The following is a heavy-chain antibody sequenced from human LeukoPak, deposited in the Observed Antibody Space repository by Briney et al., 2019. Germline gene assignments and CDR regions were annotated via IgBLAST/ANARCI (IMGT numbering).Heavy chain of an antibody. CDR1: GFTFSNHA. J-gene: IGHJ4*02. Sequence: PGGSLRLSCAASGFTFSNHAMSWVRQTPGEGRQWVSVISGSGRTTEYADSVKGRFTISRDNSKNTLSLQMNSLRVEDTAIYYCAKNVVVKRYIDYWGQGTLVTVSS. D-gene: IGHD2-15*01. CDR2: ISGSGRTT. V-gene: IGHV3-23*01. CDR3: AKNVVVKRYIDY.